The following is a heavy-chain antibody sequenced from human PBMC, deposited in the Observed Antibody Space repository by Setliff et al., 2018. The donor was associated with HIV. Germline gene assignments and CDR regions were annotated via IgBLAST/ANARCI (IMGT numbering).Heavy chain of an antibody. D-gene: IGHD3-10*01. CDR1: GGSISSTNYY. CDR3: VREGGRITMVRGVPSGGLDV. V-gene: IGHV4-39*02. CDR2: IYYSGST. J-gene: IGHJ6*02. Sequence: SETLSLTCTVSGGSISSTNYYWGWIRQPPGKGLEWIGSIYYSGSTNYNPSLRSRVAISVDTSKNHFSLNLSSVTAADTAVYYCVREGGRITMVRGVPSGGLDVWGQGTTVTVSS.